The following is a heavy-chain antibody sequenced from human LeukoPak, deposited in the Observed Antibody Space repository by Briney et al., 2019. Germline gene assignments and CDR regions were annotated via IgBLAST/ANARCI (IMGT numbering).Heavy chain of an antibody. CDR3: AKVSHRDNAGTGKYYFDN. Sequence: PSETLSLACSVSGDSIRGYYWSWIRQPPGKGLEWIGYIHYSGNTNYNPSLKSRVTISVDTSRNQFSLKLFSVTAADTAVYYCAKVSHRDNAGTGKYYFDNWGQGALVTVSS. CDR1: GDSIRGYY. J-gene: IGHJ4*02. D-gene: IGHD1-14*01. V-gene: IGHV4-59*01. CDR2: IHYSGNT.